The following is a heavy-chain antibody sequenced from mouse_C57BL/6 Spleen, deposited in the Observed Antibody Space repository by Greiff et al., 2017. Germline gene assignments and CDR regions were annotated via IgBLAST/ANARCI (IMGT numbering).Heavy chain of an antibody. CDR2: IWGDGST. J-gene: IGHJ3*01. CDR3: AKQGSNYWLAY. Sequence: VKLVESGPGLVAPSQSLSITCTVSGFSLTSSGVSWVRQPPGKGLEWLGVIWGDGSTNYPSALISRLSISKDNSKSHVFLKLNSRQTDDTATYYCAKQGSNYWLAYWGQGTLVTVSA. CDR1: GFSLTSSG. D-gene: IGHD2-5*01. V-gene: IGHV2-3*01.